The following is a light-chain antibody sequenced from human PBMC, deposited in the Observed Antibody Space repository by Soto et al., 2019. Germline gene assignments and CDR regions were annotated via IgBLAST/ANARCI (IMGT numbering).Light chain of an antibody. V-gene: IGLV3-21*04. CDR2: YDT. CDR3: QVWDTISDHPYV. J-gene: IGLJ1*01. Sequence: SYELTQPPSVSVAPGETARITCGGNNIGSKSVHWYQQKPGQAPVLVIYYDTDRPSGIPERFSGSNSGNTATLTISRVEAGDEADYYCQVWDTISDHPYVFGTGTKLTVL. CDR1: NIGSKS.